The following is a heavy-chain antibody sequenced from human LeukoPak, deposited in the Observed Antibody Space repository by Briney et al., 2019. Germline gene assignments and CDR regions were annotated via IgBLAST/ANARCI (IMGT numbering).Heavy chain of an antibody. D-gene: IGHD6-13*01. CDR3: ARITAADYYFDY. Sequence: PGGSLRLSCAASGFTFSSYAMSWVRQAPGKGLEWVSAISGSGGSTYYADSVKGRFTISRDNSKNTLYLQMNSLRAEDTAVYYCARITAADYYFDYWGQGTLVTVSS. CDR1: GFTFSSYA. J-gene: IGHJ4*02. V-gene: IGHV3-23*01. CDR2: ISGSGGST.